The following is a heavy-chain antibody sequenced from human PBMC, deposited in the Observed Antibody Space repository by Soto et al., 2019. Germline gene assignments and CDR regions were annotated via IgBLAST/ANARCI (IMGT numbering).Heavy chain of an antibody. J-gene: IGHJ1*01. V-gene: IGHV3-23*01. Sequence: GGSLRLSCAASGFTFSSYAMSWVRQAPGKGLEWVSAIGGSGGSTYYADSVKGRFTISRDNSKNTLYLQMNSLRAEDTAVYYCAKVPSYDLPLPYFQHWGQGTLVTVSS. D-gene: IGHD3-3*01. CDR1: GFTFSSYA. CDR2: IGGSGGST. CDR3: AKVPSYDLPLPYFQH.